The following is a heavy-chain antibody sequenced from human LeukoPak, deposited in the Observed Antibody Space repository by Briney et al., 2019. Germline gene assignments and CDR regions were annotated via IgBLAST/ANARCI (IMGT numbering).Heavy chain of an antibody. D-gene: IGHD3-22*01. J-gene: IGHJ1*01. CDR1: GYTFTSYY. CDR2: INPSGGST. CDR3: AREGYYYDSSGQYFQH. Sequence: ASVKVSCKASGYTFTSYYMHWVRQAPGQGLEWMGIINPSGGSTSYAQKFQGRVTMTRDTSTSTVYMELSSLRSEDTAVYYCAREGYYYDSSGQYFQHWGQGTLVTVSS. V-gene: IGHV1-46*01.